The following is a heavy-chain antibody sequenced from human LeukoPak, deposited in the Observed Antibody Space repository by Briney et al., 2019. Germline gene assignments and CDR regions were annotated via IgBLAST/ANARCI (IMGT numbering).Heavy chain of an antibody. J-gene: IGHJ6*03. CDR2: VNQSGGT. V-gene: IGHV4-34*01. Sequence: SSETLSLTCAVQGGSFGGYYWSWIRQPPGKGLEWIGEVNQSGGTDYNPSLKSRVTISVDTSKNQFFLKVNSVTAADTAVYYCARGTPYYFSYFMDVWAKGTTVTVSS. CDR1: GGSFGGYY. CDR3: ARGTPYYFSYFMDV.